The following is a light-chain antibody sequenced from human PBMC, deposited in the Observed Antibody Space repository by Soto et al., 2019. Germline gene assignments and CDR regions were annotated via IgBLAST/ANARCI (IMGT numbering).Light chain of an antibody. V-gene: IGKV1-6*01. CDR2: AAS. J-gene: IGKJ1*01. CDR3: LQDYGDSWT. Sequence: TQMTQYPLSLSASVGEKIIITCRASRDVGSDVSWYQQKPGQAPKLVIYAASNLYTGVPSRFSGRRSGTEFTLTISSLQPEDFASYYCLQDYGDSWTFGQGTKVEIE. CDR1: RDVGSD.